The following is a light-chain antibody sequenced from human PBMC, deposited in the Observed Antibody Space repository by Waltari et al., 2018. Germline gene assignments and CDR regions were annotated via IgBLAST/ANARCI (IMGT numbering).Light chain of an antibody. CDR3: SSYTSTKTGV. J-gene: IGLJ1*01. CDR2: GVS. Sequence: QSALTQPASVSGSPGQSITISCTGTSSDVGGYNYVSWYQLYPGKDPQLMIYGVSYRPSWIYNRFSGSKSGNTATLTISGLQAEDEADYYCSSYTSTKTGVFGTGTKVTVL. V-gene: IGLV2-14*01. CDR1: SSDVGGYNY.